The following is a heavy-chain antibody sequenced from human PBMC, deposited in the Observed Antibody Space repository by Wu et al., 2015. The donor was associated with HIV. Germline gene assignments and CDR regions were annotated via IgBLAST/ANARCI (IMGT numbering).Heavy chain of an antibody. D-gene: IGHD3-3*01. CDR1: GGTFSSYA. J-gene: IGHJ5*02. CDR3: ARDPNVGITIFGVVSGVSWFDP. Sequence: QVQLVQSGAEVKKPGSSVKVSCKASGGTFSSYAISWVRQAPGQGLEWMGGIIPIFGTANYAQKFQGRVTITADESTSTAYMELSSPRSEDTAVYYCARDPNVGITIFGVVSGVSWFDPWGQGTLVTVSS. V-gene: IGHV1-69*01. CDR2: IIPIFGTA.